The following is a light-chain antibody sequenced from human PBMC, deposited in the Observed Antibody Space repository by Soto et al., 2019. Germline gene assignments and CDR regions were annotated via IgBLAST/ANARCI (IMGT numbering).Light chain of an antibody. J-gene: IGLJ1*01. CDR1: SSNIGADYD. CDR3: QSYDSTLSARYV. CDR2: GNI. V-gene: IGLV1-40*01. Sequence: QSVLTQPPSVSGAPGQRVTISCTGSSSNIGADYDVHWYQQRPGTAPKLIIFGNINRPSGVPDRFSGSKSGTSASLAITGLQAEDEGDYYCQSYDSTLSARYVFGTGTKLTVL.